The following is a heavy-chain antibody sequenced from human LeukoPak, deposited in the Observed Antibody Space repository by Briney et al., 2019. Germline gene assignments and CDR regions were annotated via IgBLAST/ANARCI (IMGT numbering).Heavy chain of an antibody. CDR3: ARAPSDSYDFWSALRG. Sequence: GASVKVSCKASGGTFSSYAISWVRQAPGQGLEWMGRIIPILGIANYAQKFQGRATITADKSTSTAYMELSSLRSEDTAVYYCARAPSDSYDFWSALRGWGQGTLVTVSS. CDR1: GGTFSSYA. V-gene: IGHV1-69*04. J-gene: IGHJ4*02. D-gene: IGHD3-3*01. CDR2: IIPILGIA.